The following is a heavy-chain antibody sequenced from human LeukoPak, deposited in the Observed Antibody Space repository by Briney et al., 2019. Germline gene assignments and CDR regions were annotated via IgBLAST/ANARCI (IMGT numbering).Heavy chain of an antibody. D-gene: IGHD2-2*02. CDR3: ARAPNEYQLLHPWAFDI. V-gene: IGHV4-34*01. CDR1: GGSFNGYY. J-gene: IGHJ3*02. CDR2: LNHDGST. Sequence: SETLSLTCAVYGGSFNGYYWNWIRQPPGKGLEWIGELNHDGSTNSNPSLTGRVTISVDTSKNQFSLKLNSLTAADTAVYYCARAPNEYQLLHPWAFDIWGQGTMVTVSS.